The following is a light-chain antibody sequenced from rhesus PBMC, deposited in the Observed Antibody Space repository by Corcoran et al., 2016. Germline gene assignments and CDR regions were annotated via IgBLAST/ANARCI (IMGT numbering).Light chain of an antibody. J-gene: IGKJ1*01. CDR2: YAS. CDR3: QQHDSYPRT. V-gene: IGKV1S14*01. Sequence: IQMTQSPSSLSASVGDTVTITCRASQGISNYLAWYQQKPGKAPKPLIYYASNLESGGPSRFSGGGIGTDFNFTISRLQPRDFASYYCQQHDSYPRTFGQGTKVEIK. CDR1: QGISNY.